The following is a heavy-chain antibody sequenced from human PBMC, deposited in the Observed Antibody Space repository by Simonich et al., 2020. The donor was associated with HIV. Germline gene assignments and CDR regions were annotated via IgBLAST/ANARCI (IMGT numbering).Heavy chain of an antibody. CDR2: IMVSGDGT. J-gene: IGHJ4*02. Sequence: EVQLLESGGGLVQPGGSLRLSCAASGFTFSSYAMSWVRQAPGKGLEWVSAIMVSGDGTYYADPVKGRFTISRDNSKNTLYLQMNSLRAEDTAVYYCIRQLATGGDYWGQGTLVTVSS. CDR1: GFTFSSYA. CDR3: IRQLATGGDY. D-gene: IGHD1-1*01. V-gene: IGHV3-23*01.